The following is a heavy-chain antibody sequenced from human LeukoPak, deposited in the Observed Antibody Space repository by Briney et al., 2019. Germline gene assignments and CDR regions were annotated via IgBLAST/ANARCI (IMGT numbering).Heavy chain of an antibody. CDR3: ARDKGSSWYILDY. CDR2: IYYSGST. V-gene: IGHV4-59*01. J-gene: IGHJ4*02. CDR1: SGSISSYY. D-gene: IGHD6-13*01. Sequence: SETLSLTCTVSSGSISSYYWSWIRQPPGKGLEWIGYIYYSGSTNYNPSLKSRVTISVDTSKNQFSLKLSSVTAADTAVYYCARDKGSSWYILDYWGQGTLVTVSS.